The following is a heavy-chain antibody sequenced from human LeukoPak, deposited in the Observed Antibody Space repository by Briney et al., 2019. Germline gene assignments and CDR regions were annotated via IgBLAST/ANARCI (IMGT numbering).Heavy chain of an antibody. Sequence: GGSLRLSCAVSGFTFISYGMQWVRQAPGKGLAGVSSINTDGSSTTYADSVKGRFTISRDNVKNKLYLQMNSLRAEDTAVYSCARELPREVTLDYWGQGTLVTVSS. D-gene: IGHD2-21*02. CDR2: INTDGSST. CDR1: GFTFISYG. CDR3: ARELPREVTLDY. J-gene: IGHJ4*01. V-gene: IGHV3-74*01.